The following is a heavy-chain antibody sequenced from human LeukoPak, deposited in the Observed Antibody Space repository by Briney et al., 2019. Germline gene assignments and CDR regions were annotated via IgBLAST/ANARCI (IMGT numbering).Heavy chain of an antibody. CDR3: ARDAYYDTTVDF. CDR2: INTDGSTT. Sequence: GGSLRLSCAASGFTFSSYWMHWVRQAPGEGLVWVSRINTDGSTTSYADSVKGRFTISRDNAKNSLYLQMNSLRAEDTAVYYCARDAYYDTTVDFWGQGTLVTVSS. CDR1: GFTFSSYW. D-gene: IGHD3-22*01. J-gene: IGHJ4*02. V-gene: IGHV3-74*01.